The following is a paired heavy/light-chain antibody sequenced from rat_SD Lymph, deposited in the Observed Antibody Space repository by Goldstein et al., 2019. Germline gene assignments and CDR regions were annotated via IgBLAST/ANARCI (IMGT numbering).Heavy chain of an antibody. CDR2: ISSSSGT. D-gene: IGHD1-4*01. CDR3: AELPDY. J-gene: IGHJ2*01. Sequence: VQLVESGGGLVQPGKSLKLSCSASGFTFSSYGMHWIRQAPGKGLDWVAYISSSSGTVYADAVKGRFTISRDNAKNTLYLQLNSLKSEDTAIYYCAELPDYWGQGVMVTVSS. CDR1: GFTFSSYG. V-gene: IGHV5-62*01.
Light chain of an antibody. CDR1: QSLLYNENKKNY. Sequence: DIVMTQTPSSQAVSAGEKVTMSCKSSQSLLYNENKKNYLAWYQQKPGQSPKLLIYWASTRESGVPDRFIGSGSGTDFTLTISSVQAEDLAVYYCQQYYNFPLTFGSGTKLEIK. CDR2: WAS. J-gene: IGKJ5*01. CDR3: QQYYNFPLT. V-gene: IGKV8S4*01.